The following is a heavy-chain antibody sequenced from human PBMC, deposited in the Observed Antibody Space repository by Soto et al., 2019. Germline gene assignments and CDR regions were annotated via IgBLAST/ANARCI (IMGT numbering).Heavy chain of an antibody. J-gene: IGHJ4*02. V-gene: IGHV4-30-2*01. Sequence: QLQLQESGSGLVKPSQTLSLTCAVSGGSISSGGYSWSWIRQPPGKGLEWIGYIYHSGSTYYNPSLKSRVTISXXXXXXXXXXXXXXXXXXXXAVXYCARGQVVAAQHWGQGTLVTVSS. CDR3: ARGQVVAAQH. CDR2: IYHSGST. D-gene: IGHD2-15*01. CDR1: GGSISSGGYS.